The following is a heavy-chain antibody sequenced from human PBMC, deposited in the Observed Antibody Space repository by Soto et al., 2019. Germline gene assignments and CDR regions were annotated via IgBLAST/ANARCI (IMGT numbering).Heavy chain of an antibody. D-gene: IGHD2-8*01. CDR2: INPNSGGT. CDR3: ARVWSNGVWGLDP. Sequence: GPVQVSCKASGYTFTGYYMQWVRQAPGQGLEWMGWINPNSGGTNYAQKFPGRVTMNRDTSISTAYMELSRLRSDDTAVYYCARVWSNGVWGLDPWGQGTLVTVSS. J-gene: IGHJ5*02. V-gene: IGHV1-2*02. CDR1: GYTFTGYY.